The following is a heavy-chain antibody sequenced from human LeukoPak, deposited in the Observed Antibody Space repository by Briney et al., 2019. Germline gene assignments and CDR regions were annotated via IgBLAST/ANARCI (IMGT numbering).Heavy chain of an antibody. J-gene: IGHJ1*01. D-gene: IGHD4-23*01. CDR3: ASRDGGNFQYFQH. V-gene: IGHV3-48*01. CDR2: ISSSSSTI. Sequence: GGSLRLSCAASGFTFGSYAMSWVRQAPGKGLEWVSYISSSSSTIYYADSVKGRFTISRDNAKNSLYLQMNSLRAEDTAVYYCASRDGGNFQYFQHWGQGTLVTVSS. CDR1: GFTFGSYA.